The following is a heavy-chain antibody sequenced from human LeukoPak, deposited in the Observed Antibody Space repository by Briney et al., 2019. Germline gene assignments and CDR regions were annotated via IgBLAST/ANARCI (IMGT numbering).Heavy chain of an antibody. D-gene: IGHD3-16*01. CDR1: GFSLSNYG. Sequence: GGSLKLSCAASGFSLSNYGMHWVRQAPGKGLEWVAVIWYDGSNKYYADSVKGRFTISRDNSKNTLYVQMSSLRAEDTAVYYCARSNNGGWGYCDYWGQGSLVTVSS. CDR2: IWYDGSNK. J-gene: IGHJ4*02. V-gene: IGHV3-33*01. CDR3: ARSNNGGWGYCDY.